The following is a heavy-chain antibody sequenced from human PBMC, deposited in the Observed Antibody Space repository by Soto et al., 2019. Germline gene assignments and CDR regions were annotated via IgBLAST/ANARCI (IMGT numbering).Heavy chain of an antibody. J-gene: IGHJ3*02. D-gene: IGHD6-19*01. V-gene: IGHV3-64*01. CDR1: GFTFSSYA. Sequence: EVQLVESGGGLVKPGGSLRLSCAASGFTFSSYAMHWVRQAPGKGLEYVSAISSNGGSTYYANSVKGRFTISRDNSKNTLYLQMGSLRAEDMAVYYCARESTVAGPPDAFDIWGQGTMVTVSS. CDR2: ISSNGGST. CDR3: ARESTVAGPPDAFDI.